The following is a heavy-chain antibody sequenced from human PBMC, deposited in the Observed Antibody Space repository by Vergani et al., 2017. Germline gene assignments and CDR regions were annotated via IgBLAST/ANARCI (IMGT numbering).Heavy chain of an antibody. D-gene: IGHD6-6*01. Sequence: QVQLKQWGAGLLKPSETLSLTCAVYGGSFSGYQWSWFRQPPGKGLEWIGEISHSGSTNYNPSVKSRVTISRDTSKNQFSLKLSSVTAADTAVYYCAREGPPQXSSSGPYYYYYMDVWGKGTTVTVSS. J-gene: IGHJ6*03. CDR1: GGSFSGYQ. CDR2: ISHSGST. V-gene: IGHV4-34*02. CDR3: AREGPPQXSSSGPYYYYYMDV.